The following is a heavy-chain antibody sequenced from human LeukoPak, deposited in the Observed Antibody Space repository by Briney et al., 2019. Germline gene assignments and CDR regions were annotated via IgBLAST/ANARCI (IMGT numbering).Heavy chain of an antibody. Sequence: PGGSLRLSCAASGLTFSSYAMSWVRQAPGKGLEWVSAISGSGGSTYYADSVKGRFTISRDNSKNTLYLQMNSLRAEDTAVYYCATTPGGYDPGSYYFDYWGQGTLVTVSS. CDR3: ATTPGGYDPGSYYFDY. D-gene: IGHD5-12*01. CDR2: ISGSGGST. V-gene: IGHV3-23*01. J-gene: IGHJ4*02. CDR1: GLTFSSYA.